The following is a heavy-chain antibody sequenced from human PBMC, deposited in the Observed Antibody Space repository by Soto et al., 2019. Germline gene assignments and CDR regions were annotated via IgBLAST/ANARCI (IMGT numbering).Heavy chain of an antibody. Sequence: RASVKVSCKASGGTFSTYTITWVRQAPGQGLEWMGGIIPMFRTANYPQKFQGRVTITADESTSTAYMELSSLRSEDTAVYYCARSQDSSGHWNNSFDPWGQGTLVTVSS. CDR1: GGTFSTYT. J-gene: IGHJ5*02. CDR3: ARSQDSSGHWNNSFDP. V-gene: IGHV1-69*13. CDR2: IIPMFRTA. D-gene: IGHD3-22*01.